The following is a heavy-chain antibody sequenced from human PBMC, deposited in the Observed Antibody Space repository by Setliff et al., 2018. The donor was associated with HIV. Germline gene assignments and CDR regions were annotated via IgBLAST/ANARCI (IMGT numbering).Heavy chain of an antibody. Sequence: ETLSLTCTVSGGSISSGGYYWSWIRQHPGKGLEWVSSISSSSYYIYYADSVKGRFTISRDNAKNSLFLQMNSLRAEDTAVYYCARGSYGSVLLWGQGTLVTVSS. CDR3: ARGSYGSVLL. D-gene: IGHD6-19*01. CDR1: GGSISSGGYY. CDR2: ISSSSYYI. V-gene: IGHV3-21*01. J-gene: IGHJ4*02.